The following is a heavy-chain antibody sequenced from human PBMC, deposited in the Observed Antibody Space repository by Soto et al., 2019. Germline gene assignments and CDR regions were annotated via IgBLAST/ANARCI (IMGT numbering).Heavy chain of an antibody. D-gene: IGHD1-1*01. CDR3: ARDRNAESYGMDV. CDR2: IYSGGST. CDR1: GFTVSSNY. J-gene: IGHJ6*02. Sequence: PGGSLRLSCAASGFTVSSNYMSWVRQAPGKGLEWVSVIYSGGSTYYADSVKGRFTISRDNSKNTLYLQMNSLRAEDTAVYYCARDRNAESYGMDVWGQGTTVTVSS. V-gene: IGHV3-53*01.